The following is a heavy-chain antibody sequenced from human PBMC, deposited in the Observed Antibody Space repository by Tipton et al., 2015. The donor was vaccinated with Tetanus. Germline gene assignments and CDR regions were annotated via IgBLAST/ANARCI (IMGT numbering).Heavy chain of an antibody. CDR3: ARVGGGSKWLFDY. J-gene: IGHJ4*02. V-gene: IGHV5-51*01. Sequence: QLVQSGAEVKKPGESLKISCKGFGYTFNNYWIGWVRQLPGKGLGWMGFIFPGDSDIRYSPSFQGRVTISADKSITTAYLQWSSLRSSDTAMYYCARVGGGSKWLFDYWGQGTPVTVSS. D-gene: IGHD3-16*01. CDR1: GYTFNNYW. CDR2: IFPGDSDI.